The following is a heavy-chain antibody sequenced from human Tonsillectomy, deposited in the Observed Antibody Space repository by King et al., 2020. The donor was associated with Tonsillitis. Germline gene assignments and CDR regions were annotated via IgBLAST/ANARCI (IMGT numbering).Heavy chain of an antibody. CDR1: GGTFNNYG. D-gene: IGHD2-15*01. Sequence: QVQLVESGAEVKKPGSSLKVSCKASGGTFNNYGISWVRQAPGQGLEWMGGIIPIFGATNYAQKFQGRVTITADESTRTAYMELSSLRSDDTAVYYRARRGIINYGMDVWGQGTTVIVSS. J-gene: IGHJ6*02. CDR2: IIPIFGAT. CDR3: ARRGIINYGMDV. V-gene: IGHV1-69*01.